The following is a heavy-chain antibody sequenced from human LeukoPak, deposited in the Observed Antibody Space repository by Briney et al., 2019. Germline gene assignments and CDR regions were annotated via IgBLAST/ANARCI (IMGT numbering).Heavy chain of an antibody. Sequence: GASLRLSCVASGFTFSNYAMSWVRQAPGKGLEWVSAITGSGTSTYYADSLKGRFTISRDNSKNTVFLQMNSLRHEDTAIYYCVIWGDYDVLAGYYVPDYWGQGTLVTVSS. CDR2: ITGSGTST. CDR1: GFTFSNYA. D-gene: IGHD3-9*01. CDR3: VIWGDYDVLAGYYVPDY. V-gene: IGHV3-23*01. J-gene: IGHJ4*02.